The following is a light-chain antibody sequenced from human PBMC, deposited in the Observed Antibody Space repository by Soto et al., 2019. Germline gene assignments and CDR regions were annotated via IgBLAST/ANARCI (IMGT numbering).Light chain of an antibody. Sequence: DIQMSQSPSTLSGSVGDRVTITCRASQTISSWLVWYQQKPGKAPKLLIYKASTIKSGVPSRFSGSGSGTEFTLAISGLQPDDFATYDCQHYNSYSDAFSQVTKVDIK. V-gene: IGKV1-5*03. CDR2: KAS. CDR1: QTISSW. J-gene: IGKJ1*01. CDR3: QHYNSYSDA.